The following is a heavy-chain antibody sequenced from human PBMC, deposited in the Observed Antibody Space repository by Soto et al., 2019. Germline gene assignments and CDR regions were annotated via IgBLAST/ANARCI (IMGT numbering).Heavy chain of an antibody. CDR2: INPATGAA. D-gene: IGHD3-3*01. V-gene: IGHV1-2*02. J-gene: IGHJ3*02. Sequence: QLHLVQSGAVVKKPGASVTVSCSASGYPVTAYYMHWVRQAPGRGLEWMGGINPATGAAKYTQTFQGRVTMTRDTSTSTVFMELSGLTSEDQAVFLCARGGGVGVAGSAAFDMWGQGTLVTVSS. CDR1: GYPVTAYY. CDR3: ARGGGVGVAGSAAFDM.